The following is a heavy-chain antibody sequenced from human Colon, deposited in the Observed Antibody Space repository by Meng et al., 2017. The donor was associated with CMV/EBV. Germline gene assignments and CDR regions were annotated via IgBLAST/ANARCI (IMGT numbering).Heavy chain of an antibody. V-gene: IGHV4-34*01. D-gene: IGHD2-2*01. CDR1: GGSFSGYY. J-gene: IGHJ4*02. CDR2: INHSGST. CDR3: ARGRIVVVPAAHLFDY. Sequence: SETLSLTCAVYGGSFSGYYWSWIRQPPGKGLEWIGEINHSGSTNYNPSLKSRVTISVDTSKNQFSLKRSSVTAADTAVYYCARGRIVVVPAAHLFDYWGQGTLVTVSS.